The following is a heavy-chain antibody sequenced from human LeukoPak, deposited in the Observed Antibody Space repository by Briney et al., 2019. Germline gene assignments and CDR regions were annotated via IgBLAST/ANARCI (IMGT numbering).Heavy chain of an antibody. Sequence: PGRSLRLSCAASGFTFDDYAMHWVRQAPGKGLEWLSVIYRGGNTYYAASVKGRFTISRDNSKNTLYLQMNGLRDEDTAVYYCATRREVPLRWWSFDLWGRGTLVTVSS. D-gene: IGHD4-23*01. CDR1: GFTFDDYA. CDR3: ATRREVPLRWWSFDL. CDR2: IYRGGNT. V-gene: IGHV3-53*01. J-gene: IGHJ2*01.